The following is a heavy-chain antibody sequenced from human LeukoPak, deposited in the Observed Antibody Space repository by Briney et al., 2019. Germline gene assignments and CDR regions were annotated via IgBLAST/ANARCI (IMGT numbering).Heavy chain of an antibody. Sequence: GASVKVSCTASGYTFTSYYMHWVRQAPGQGLEWMGIINPSGGSTSYAQKFQGRVTMTRDTSTSTVYMELSSLRSEDTAVYYCARTPPPQYQMWGMDVWGQGTTVTVSS. J-gene: IGHJ6*02. D-gene: IGHD2-2*01. CDR2: INPSGGST. CDR3: ARTPPPQYQMWGMDV. V-gene: IGHV1-46*01. CDR1: GYTFTSYY.